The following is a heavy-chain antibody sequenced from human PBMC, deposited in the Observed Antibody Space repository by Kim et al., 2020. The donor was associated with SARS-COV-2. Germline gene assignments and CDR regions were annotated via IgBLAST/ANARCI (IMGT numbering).Heavy chain of an antibody. V-gene: IGHV3-33*05. CDR2: ISYDGSNK. J-gene: IGHJ3*02. Sequence: GGSLRLSCAASGFTFSSYGMHWVRQAPGKGLEWVAVISYDGSNKYYADSVKGRFTISRDNSKNTLYLQMNSLRAEDTAVYYCARDPVTYGSVSYHRIGSAFDIWGQGTMVTVSS. CDR1: GFTFSSYG. D-gene: IGHD3-10*01. CDR3: ARDPVTYGSVSYHRIGSAFDI.